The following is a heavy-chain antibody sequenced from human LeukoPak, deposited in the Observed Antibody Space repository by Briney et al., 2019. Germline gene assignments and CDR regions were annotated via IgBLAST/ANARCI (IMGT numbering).Heavy chain of an antibody. Sequence: PGGSLRLSCAASGITFSRYWMYWVRQVSGKGLVWVSRINSDGSITTYADSVKGRFTISRDNAKNTLYLQLNRLRAEDTALYYCASCGGGALDIWGQGTMVTVSS. CDR3: ASCGGGALDI. D-gene: IGHD2-15*01. CDR1: GITFSRYW. V-gene: IGHV3-74*03. CDR2: INSDGSIT. J-gene: IGHJ3*02.